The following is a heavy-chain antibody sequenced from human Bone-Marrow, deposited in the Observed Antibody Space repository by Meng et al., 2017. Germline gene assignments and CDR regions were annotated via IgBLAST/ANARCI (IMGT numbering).Heavy chain of an antibody. CDR1: GGSISSGDYY. Sequence: QVQLQESGPGLVKPSQTLSLTCTVSGGSISSGDYYWSWIRQPPGKGLEWSGYIYYSGSTYYNPSLKSRVTISVDTSKNQFSLKLSSVTAAGTAVYYCASSMTTVTAEIDYWGQGTLVTVSS. CDR2: IYYSGST. J-gene: IGHJ4*02. V-gene: IGHV4-30-4*01. D-gene: IGHD4-17*01. CDR3: ASSMTTVTAEIDY.